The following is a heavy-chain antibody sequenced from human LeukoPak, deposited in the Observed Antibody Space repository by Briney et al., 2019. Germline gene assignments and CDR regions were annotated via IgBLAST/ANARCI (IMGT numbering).Heavy chain of an antibody. Sequence: SETLSPTCTVSGGSISSGGYYWSWIRQPPGKGLEWIGYIYHSGSTYYNPSLKSRVTISVDRSKNQFSLKLSSVTAADTAVYYCARFEQQLVHGGYFQHWGQGTLVTVSS. CDR1: GGSISSGGYY. J-gene: IGHJ1*01. CDR3: ARFEQQLVHGGYFQH. D-gene: IGHD6-13*01. CDR2: IYHSGST. V-gene: IGHV4-30-2*01.